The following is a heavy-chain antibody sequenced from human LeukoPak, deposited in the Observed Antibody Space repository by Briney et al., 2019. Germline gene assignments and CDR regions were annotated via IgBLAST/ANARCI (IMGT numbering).Heavy chain of an antibody. D-gene: IGHD6-13*01. CDR1: GFTLSTYG. CDR3: AKDLSSSWFEGLDN. J-gene: IGHJ4*02. CDR2: IWNDGSNK. V-gene: IGHV3-33*06. Sequence: SLRLSCAASGFTLSTYGMYWVRQAPGKGVEWVAVIWNDGSNKDYADSVKGRFTISRENAKNTMELQMNSLRAEETAVYYCAKDLSSSWFEGLDNWGQGTLVTVSS.